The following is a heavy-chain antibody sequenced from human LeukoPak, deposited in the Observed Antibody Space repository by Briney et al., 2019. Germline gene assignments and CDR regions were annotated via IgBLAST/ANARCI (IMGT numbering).Heavy chain of an antibody. J-gene: IGHJ4*02. Sequence: GGSLRLSCAASGFTFSSYEMNWVRQAPGKGLEWVSYISSSGSTIYYADSVKGRFTISRDNAKNSLYLQMNSLRAEDTAVYYCARDLFVGATVDYWGQGTLVTVSS. V-gene: IGHV3-48*03. CDR2: ISSSGSTI. CDR3: ARDLFVGATVDY. CDR1: GFTFSSYE. D-gene: IGHD1-26*01.